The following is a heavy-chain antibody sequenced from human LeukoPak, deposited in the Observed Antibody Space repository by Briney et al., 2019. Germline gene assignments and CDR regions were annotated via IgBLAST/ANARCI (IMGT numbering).Heavy chain of an antibody. Sequence: SETLSLTCTVSGGSISSYYWSWIRQPAGKGLEWIGRIYTSGSTNYNPSLKSRVTMSVDTSKNQFSLKLSSVTAADTAVYYCAREFSSSWYRHYFDYWGQGTLVTVSS. V-gene: IGHV4-4*07. CDR2: IYTSGST. D-gene: IGHD6-13*01. J-gene: IGHJ4*02. CDR1: GGSISSYY. CDR3: AREFSSSWYRHYFDY.